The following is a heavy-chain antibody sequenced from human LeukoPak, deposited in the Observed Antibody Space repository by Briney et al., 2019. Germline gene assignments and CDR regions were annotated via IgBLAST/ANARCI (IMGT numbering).Heavy chain of an antibody. V-gene: IGHV5-51*01. Sequence: GESLKISCQGSGYSFSSYWIGWVRQMPGKGLEWMGIIYPGDSKTKYGPSFQGQFTISADKSISTAYLQWSSLEASDTAMYYCATKITSYSSRWDYFDSWGQGTLVTVSS. D-gene: IGHD6-13*01. CDR1: GYSFSSYW. J-gene: IGHJ4*02. CDR2: IYPGDSKT. CDR3: ATKITSYSSRWDYFDS.